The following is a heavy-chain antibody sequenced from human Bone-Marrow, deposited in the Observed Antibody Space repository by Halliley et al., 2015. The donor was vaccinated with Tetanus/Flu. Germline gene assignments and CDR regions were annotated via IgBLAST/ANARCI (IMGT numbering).Heavy chain of an antibody. J-gene: IGHJ4*02. V-gene: IGHV4-4*02. D-gene: IGHD6-19*01. CDR1: GGSISSHNW. CDR3: AREKGAGTFRGFDY. Sequence: TLSLTCAVSGGSISSHNWWSWIRQPPGKGLERIGEIFHSGSTNYNPSLKSRVTMSINTSKNQFSLSMSFVTAGDTAVYYCAREKGAGTFRGFDYWGQGTLVTVSS. CDR2: IFHSGST.